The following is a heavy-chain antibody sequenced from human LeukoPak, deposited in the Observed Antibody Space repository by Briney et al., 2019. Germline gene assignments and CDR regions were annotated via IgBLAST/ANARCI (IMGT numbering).Heavy chain of an antibody. CDR3: AREYSH. V-gene: IGHV4-61*02. J-gene: IGHJ4*02. Sequence: SETLSLTCSVTGDSITSGDSYWTWIRQPAGRGLEWIGLIYTSGSTKYNPSLKSRITMSLDTSKNQISLQLNSVTAADTAVYYCAREYSHWGQGTLVTVSS. CDR1: GDSITSGDSY. CDR2: IYTSGST. D-gene: IGHD5-12*01.